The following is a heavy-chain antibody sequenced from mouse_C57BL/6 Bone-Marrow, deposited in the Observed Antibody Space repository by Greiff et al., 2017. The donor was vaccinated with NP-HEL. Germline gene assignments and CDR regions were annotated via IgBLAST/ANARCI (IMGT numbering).Heavy chain of an antibody. D-gene: IGHD1-1*01. CDR3: ARLGLRWVDY. CDR1: GFTFSSYG. J-gene: IGHJ4*01. V-gene: IGHV5-6*01. CDR2: ISSGGSYT. Sequence: EVHLVESGGDLVKPGGSLKLSCAASGFTFSSYGMSWVRQTPDKRLEWVATISSGGSYTYYLDSVKGRFTISRDNAKNTLYLQMSSLKSEDTAMYYCARLGLRWVDYWGQGTSVTVSS.